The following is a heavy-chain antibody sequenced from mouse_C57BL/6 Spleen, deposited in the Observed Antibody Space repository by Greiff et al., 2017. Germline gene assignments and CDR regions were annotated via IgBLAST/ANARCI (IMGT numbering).Heavy chain of an antibody. J-gene: IGHJ4*01. V-gene: IGHV1-54*01. D-gene: IGHD1-1*01. CDR2: INPGSGGT. CDR1: GYAFTNYL. Sequence: VQLQQSGAELVRPGTSVKVSCKASGYAFTNYLIEWVKQRPGQGLEWIGVINPGSGGTNYNEKFKGKATLTADKSSSTAYMQLSSLTSEDSAVYFCAGSFTVENAMDYWGQGTSVTVSS. CDR3: AGSFTVENAMDY.